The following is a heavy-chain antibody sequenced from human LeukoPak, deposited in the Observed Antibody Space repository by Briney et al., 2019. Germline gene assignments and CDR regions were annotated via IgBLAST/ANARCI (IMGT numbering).Heavy chain of an antibody. D-gene: IGHD6-13*01. CDR1: GFTVSSNY. V-gene: IGHV3-23*01. CDR3: AKALGLEQLVAPQPMDV. Sequence: AGGSLRLSCAASGFTVSSNYMSWVRQAPGKGLEWVSAISGSGGSTYYADSVKGRFTISRDNSKNTLYLQMNSLRAEDTAVYYCAKALGLEQLVAPQPMDVWGQGTTVTVSS. J-gene: IGHJ6*02. CDR2: ISGSGGST.